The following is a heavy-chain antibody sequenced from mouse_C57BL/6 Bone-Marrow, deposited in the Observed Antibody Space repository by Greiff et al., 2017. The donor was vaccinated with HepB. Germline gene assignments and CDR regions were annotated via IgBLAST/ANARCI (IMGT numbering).Heavy chain of an antibody. Sequence: VQLLQSGAELVRPGSSVKLSCKASGYAFTSYWMDWVKQRPGQGLEWIGNIYPSDRETHYNQKFKDKATLTVDKSSSTAYMQLSSLTSEDSAVYFCARRTPVIAHYAIAYWGQGTPVTVSS. CDR1: GYAFTSYW. V-gene: IGHV1-61*01. D-gene: IGHD1-1*01. J-gene: IGHJ4*01. CDR3: ARRTPVIAHYAIAY. CDR2: IYPSDRET.